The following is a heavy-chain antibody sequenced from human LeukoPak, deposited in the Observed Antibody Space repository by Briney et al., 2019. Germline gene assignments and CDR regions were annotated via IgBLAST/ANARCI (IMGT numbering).Heavy chain of an antibody. J-gene: IGHJ4*02. V-gene: IGHV5-51*01. CDR2: IYPGDSDT. CDR1: GYNFTTYW. D-gene: IGHD1-26*01. CDR3: ARRGGSLVYFDY. Sequence: GESLKISCKSSGYNFTTYWIDWVRQMPGKGVEWMGIIYPGDSDTRYSPSFQGQVTISVDKSITTAYLQWNSLKASDTAMYYCARRGGSLVYFDYWGQGILVTVSS.